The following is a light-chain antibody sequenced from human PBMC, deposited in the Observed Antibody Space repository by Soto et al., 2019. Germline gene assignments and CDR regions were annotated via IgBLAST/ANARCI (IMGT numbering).Light chain of an antibody. CDR3: QQRSNWPPFT. J-gene: IGKJ5*01. Sequence: EIVLTQSPATLSLSPGEGATLSCKASQSVSSYLAWYQQKPGQAPRLLIYDASHRATGIPARFSGSGSGTDFTLTISCLEPEDFAVYYCQQRSNWPPFTFGQGTRLEI. CDR2: DAS. CDR1: QSVSSY. V-gene: IGKV3-11*01.